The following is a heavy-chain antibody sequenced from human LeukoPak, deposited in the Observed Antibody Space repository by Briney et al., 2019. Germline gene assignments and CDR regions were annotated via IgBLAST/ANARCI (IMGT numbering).Heavy chain of an antibody. V-gene: IGHV4-39*07. Sequence: PSETLSLTCTVSGGSISSSSYYWGWIRQPPGKGLEWIGSIYYSGSTYYNPSLKSRVTISVDTSKNQFSLKLSSVTAADTAVYYRARDLPSLRFLEWFHWFDPWGQGTLVSVSS. CDR3: ARDLPSLRFLEWFHWFDP. CDR2: IYYSGST. J-gene: IGHJ5*02. D-gene: IGHD3-3*01. CDR1: GGSISSSSYY.